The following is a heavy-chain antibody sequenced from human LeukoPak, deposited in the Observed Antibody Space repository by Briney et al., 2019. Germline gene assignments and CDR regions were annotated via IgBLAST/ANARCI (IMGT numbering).Heavy chain of an antibody. J-gene: IGHJ6*02. CDR3: ARWISDYSNYYYYGMDV. CDR2: IIPIFGTA. D-gene: IGHD4-11*01. Sequence: ASVKVSCTASGGTFSSYAISWVRQAPGQGLEWMGGIIPIFGTANHAQKFQGRVTITADESTSTAYMELSSLRSEDTAVYYCARWISDYSNYYYYGMDVWGQGTTVTVSS. CDR1: GGTFSSYA. V-gene: IGHV1-69*13.